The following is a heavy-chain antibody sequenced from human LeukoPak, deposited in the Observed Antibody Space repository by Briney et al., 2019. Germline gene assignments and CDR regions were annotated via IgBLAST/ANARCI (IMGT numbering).Heavy chain of an antibody. Sequence: GGSLRLSCAASGFTFSTHTLHWVRQAPAKGLEWVAAIMYDGSNKHYADSVKGRFIISRDNSKNALFLQINSLRAEDTAVYFCARNPYGDYYFDYWGQGTLVTASS. J-gene: IGHJ4*02. D-gene: IGHD4-17*01. CDR3: ARNPYGDYYFDY. V-gene: IGHV3-30*04. CDR2: IMYDGSNK. CDR1: GFTFSTHT.